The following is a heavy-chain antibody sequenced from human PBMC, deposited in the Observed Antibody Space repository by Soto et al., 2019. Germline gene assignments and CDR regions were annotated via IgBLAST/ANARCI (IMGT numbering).Heavy chain of an antibody. Sequence: GGSLRLSCAASGFTFSSYGMHWVRQAPGRGLEWVAVISYDGSNKYYADSVKGRFTISRDNSKNTLYLQMNSLRAEDTAVYYCAKGEPGRDGYNYYYGMDVWGQGTTVTVSS. D-gene: IGHD5-12*01. CDR2: ISYDGSNK. CDR3: AKGEPGRDGYNYYYGMDV. CDR1: GFTFSSYG. V-gene: IGHV3-30*18. J-gene: IGHJ6*02.